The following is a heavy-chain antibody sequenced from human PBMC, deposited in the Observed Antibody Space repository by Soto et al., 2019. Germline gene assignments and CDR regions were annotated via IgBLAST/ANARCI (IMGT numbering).Heavy chain of an antibody. V-gene: IGHV4-4*02. CDR3: ARERFGMDV. J-gene: IGHJ6*02. CDR1: GDSVSSVNW. Sequence: SETLSLTCGVSGDSVSSVNWWSWVRQAPGKGLEWIGEIYHSGTTNYNPSLTGRVTMSVDKSKNQFSLNLTSVTAADTAVYYCARERFGMDVWGQGTTVTVSS. CDR2: IYHSGTT.